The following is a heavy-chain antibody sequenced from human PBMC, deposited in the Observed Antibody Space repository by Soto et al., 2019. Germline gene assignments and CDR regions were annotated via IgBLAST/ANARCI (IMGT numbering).Heavy chain of an antibody. CDR1: SFSISSGYY. Sequence: TLSLTCAVSSFSISSGYYWGWVRQPPGKGLEWIGIIYWDDDKRYSPSLKSRLTITKDTSKNQVVLTMTNMDPVDTATYYCAHKGATMAYAFDYWGQGTMVTVSS. CDR2: IYWDDDK. CDR3: AHKGATMAYAFDY. D-gene: IGHD3-10*01. V-gene: IGHV2-5*02. J-gene: IGHJ4*02.